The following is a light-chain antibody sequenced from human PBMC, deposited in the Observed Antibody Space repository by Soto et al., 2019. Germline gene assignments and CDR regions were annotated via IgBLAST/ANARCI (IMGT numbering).Light chain of an antibody. J-gene: IGKJ1*01. CDR1: QSVSRY. V-gene: IGKV3-15*01. CDR2: DAS. Sequence: EIVLTQSPATLSLSPGERATLSCRASQSVSRYLVWYQQKPGQAPRLLIYDASTRATGVPARFSGSGSGTDFTLTISSLQSEDLAVYHCQQYNKWPQTFGQGTKVDNK. CDR3: QQYNKWPQT.